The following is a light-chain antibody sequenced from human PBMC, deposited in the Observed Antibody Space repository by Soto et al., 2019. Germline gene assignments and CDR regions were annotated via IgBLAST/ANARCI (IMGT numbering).Light chain of an antibody. Sequence: QPVLTQSPSASASLGASVKLTCTLRSGHSSYAIAWHQQQPEKGPRYLMKLNSDGSHSKGDGIPDRFSGSSSGAERYLTISSLQSEDEPDYYCQTWGTGIWVFGGGTKLTVL. CDR2: LNSDGSH. J-gene: IGLJ3*02. V-gene: IGLV4-69*01. CDR1: SGHSSYA. CDR3: QTWGTGIWV.